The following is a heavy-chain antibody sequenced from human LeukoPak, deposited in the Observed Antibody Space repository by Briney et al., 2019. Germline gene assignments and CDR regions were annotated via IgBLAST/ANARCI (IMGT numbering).Heavy chain of an antibody. V-gene: IGHV4-30-4*01. D-gene: IGHD6-13*01. Sequence: QTLSLTCNVSGGSISSGDYYWSWIRQPPGKGLEWIGYIYYSGSTYYNPSLKSRVTISVHTSKNQFSLKLSSVTAADTAVYYCARGYSPGYSSSWYFNYYYGMDVWGQGTTVTVSS. CDR1: GGSISSGDYY. CDR2: IYYSGST. CDR3: ARGYSPGYSSSWYFNYYYGMDV. J-gene: IGHJ6*02.